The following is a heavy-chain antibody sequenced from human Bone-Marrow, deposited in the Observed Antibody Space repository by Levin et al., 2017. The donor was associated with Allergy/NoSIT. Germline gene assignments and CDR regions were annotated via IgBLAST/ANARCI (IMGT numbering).Heavy chain of an antibody. V-gene: IGHV3-48*02. J-gene: IGHJ3*02. Sequence: GESLKISCAASGFTFSSYSMNWVRQAPGKGLEWVSYISSSSSTIYYADSVKGRFTISRDNAKNSLYLQMNSLRDEDTAVYYCARVPHSAYDAFDIWGQGTLVTVSS. CDR3: ARVPHSAYDAFDI. CDR2: ISSSSSTI. D-gene: IGHD2-15*01. CDR1: GFTFSSYS.